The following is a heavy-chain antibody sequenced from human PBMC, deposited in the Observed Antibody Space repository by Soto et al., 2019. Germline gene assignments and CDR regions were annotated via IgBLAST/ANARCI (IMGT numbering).Heavy chain of an antibody. CDR1: GLTLTSYW. D-gene: IGHD3-3*01. Sequence: PGGSLRLSCAASGLTLTSYWMSWVRQAPGKGLEWVANMNQDGSERYYVDSVKGRFTISRDNAKNSLYLQMNSLRPEDTAVYYCAREEYDYWNDYKRYFDYWGQGALVTVSS. CDR3: AREEYDYWNDYKRYFDY. J-gene: IGHJ4*02. CDR2: MNQDGSER. V-gene: IGHV3-7*01.